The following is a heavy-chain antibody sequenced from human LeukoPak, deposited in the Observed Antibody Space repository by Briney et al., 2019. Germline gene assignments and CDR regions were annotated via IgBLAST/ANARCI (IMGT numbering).Heavy chain of an antibody. V-gene: IGHV1-2*02. CDR3: ARVYYDSSGYYLLL. Sequence: ASVKVSCKASGYTFTGYYLHWVRQAPGQGLEWMGWINPNRGGTNYAQKFQGRVTMTRDTSISTAYMELSRLRSDDTAVYYCARVYYDSSGYYLLLWGQGTLVTVSS. D-gene: IGHD3-22*01. CDR2: INPNRGGT. J-gene: IGHJ4*02. CDR1: GYTFTGYY.